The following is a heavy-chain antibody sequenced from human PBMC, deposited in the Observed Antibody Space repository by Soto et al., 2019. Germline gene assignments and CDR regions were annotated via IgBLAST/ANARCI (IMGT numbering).Heavy chain of an antibody. D-gene: IGHD3-10*01. CDR2: ISTYTGKT. CDR3: ARDYYGSGAPDHYGIDV. Sequence: QVQLVQSGAEVKKPGASVKVSCKASGYTFTNYGISWVRQAPGQGLEWLGWISTYTGKTEYAQRAQGRLTMTTDTATGTGHMELRSLRSDDTAVYYCARDYYGSGAPDHYGIDVWGQGTTVTVYS. CDR1: GYTFTNYG. V-gene: IGHV1-18*01. J-gene: IGHJ6*02.